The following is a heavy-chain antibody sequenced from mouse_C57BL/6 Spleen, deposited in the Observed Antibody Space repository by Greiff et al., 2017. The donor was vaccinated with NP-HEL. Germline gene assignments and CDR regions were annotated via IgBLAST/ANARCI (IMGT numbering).Heavy chain of an antibody. CDR3: ARGTLSTAQATSAWFAY. V-gene: IGHV1-18*01. J-gene: IGHJ3*01. CDR1: GYTFTDYN. CDR2: INPNNGGT. Sequence: EVQLQQSGPELVKPGASVKIPCKASGYTFTDYNMDWVKQSHGKSLEWIGDINPNNGGTIYNQKFKGKATLTVDTSSSTAYMELRSLTSEDTAVYYCARGTLSTAQATSAWFAYWGQGTLVTVSA. D-gene: IGHD3-2*02.